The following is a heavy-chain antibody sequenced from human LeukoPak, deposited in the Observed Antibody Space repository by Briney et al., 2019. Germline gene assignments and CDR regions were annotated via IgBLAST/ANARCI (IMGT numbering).Heavy chain of an antibody. V-gene: IGHV4-59*01. D-gene: IGHD1-1*01. CDR2: ISYTVTT. J-gene: IGHJ4*02. Sequence: PSETLSLTCTVSGGSISTYYWSWLRQPPGKGLEWIGYISYTVTTNSNPSLKSRVTISVDTSKNRFSLKLSSVTAADTAVYYCARVGDWNDLVYWGQGTLVTVSS. CDR1: GGSISTYY. CDR3: ARVGDWNDLVY.